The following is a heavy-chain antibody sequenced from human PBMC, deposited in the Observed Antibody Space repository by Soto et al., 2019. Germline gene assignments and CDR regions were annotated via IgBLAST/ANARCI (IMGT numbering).Heavy chain of an antibody. J-gene: IGHJ4*02. V-gene: IGHV3-33*01. CDR2: IWYDGSNK. Sequence: QVQLVESGGGVVQPGRSLRLSCASPGFTFRTYGMHWVRQAPGKGLEWVAIIWYDGSNKYYADSVKGRFTISRDNSKNTLYLQMNSLRAEDTAVYYCARDVSMTAAGTKTDYWGQGTLVTVSS. CDR3: ARDVSMTAAGTKTDY. CDR1: GFTFRTYG. D-gene: IGHD6-13*01.